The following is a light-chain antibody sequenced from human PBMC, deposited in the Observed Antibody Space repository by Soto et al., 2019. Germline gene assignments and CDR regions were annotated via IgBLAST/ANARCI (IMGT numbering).Light chain of an antibody. CDR3: QQYYRYPPIT. CDR2: DAS. J-gene: IGKJ5*01. Sequence: DIQMTQSPSTLSASVGDRVTITCRSSQSISSWLAWYQQKSGKAPKLLIYDASTLESGVPSRFSGSGSGTDFTLTISCLQSEDFATYYCQQYYRYPPITFGQGTRLEIK. CDR1: QSISSW. V-gene: IGKV1-5*01.